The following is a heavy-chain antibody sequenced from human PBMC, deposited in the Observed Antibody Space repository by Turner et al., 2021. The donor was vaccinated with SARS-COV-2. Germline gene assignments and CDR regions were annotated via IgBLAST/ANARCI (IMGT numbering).Heavy chain of an antibody. J-gene: IGHJ5*02. D-gene: IGHD2-2*01. CDR3: AGDCSTTTCEA. V-gene: IGHV3-21*01. CDR2: ISCSSSYI. Sequence: EVQLVESGGSLLKPGGSLRLSCAASGYTFSSHSMNWVRPAAGKGVEWVSSISCSSSYIYYADSVKGRFTISRDNAKNSLYLQMNSMRAEDTAVYYCAGDCSTTTCEAWGQGTLVTVSS. CDR1: GYTFSSHS.